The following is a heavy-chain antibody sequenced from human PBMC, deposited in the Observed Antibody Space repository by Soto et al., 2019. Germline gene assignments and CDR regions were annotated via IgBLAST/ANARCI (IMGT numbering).Heavy chain of an antibody. Sequence: QVQLVESGGGVVQPGRSLRLSCAASGFTFSSYGMHWVRQAPGKGLEWVAVIWYDGSNKYYADSVKGRFTISRDNSKNTLYLQMNGLRAEDTAVYYCARDRLDCTNGVCYTNYFDYWGQGTLVTVSS. CDR3: ARDRLDCTNGVCYTNYFDY. V-gene: IGHV3-33*01. D-gene: IGHD2-8*01. CDR2: IWYDGSNK. J-gene: IGHJ4*02. CDR1: GFTFSSYG.